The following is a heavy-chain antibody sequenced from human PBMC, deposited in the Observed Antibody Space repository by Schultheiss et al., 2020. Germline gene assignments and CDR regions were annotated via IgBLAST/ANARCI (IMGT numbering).Heavy chain of an antibody. V-gene: IGHV4-61*01. J-gene: IGHJ6*04. CDR1: GGSVSSGSYY. CDR3: ARASPGYYYYYGMDV. Sequence: SETLSLTCTVSGGSVSSGSYYWSWIRQPPGKGLEWIGYIYYSGSTNYNPSLKSRVTISVDTSKNQFSLKLSSVTAADTAVYYCARASPGYYYYYGMDVWGKGTTGTVSS. CDR2: IYYSGST.